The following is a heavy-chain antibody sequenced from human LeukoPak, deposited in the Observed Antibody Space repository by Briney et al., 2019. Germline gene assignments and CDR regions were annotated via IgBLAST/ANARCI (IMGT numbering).Heavy chain of an antibody. D-gene: IGHD1-7*01. Sequence: SETLSLTCAVYGGSFSNYYWSWIRQPPGEGLEWVGEINDSGRTNYNPSLMRRVTVSVDTSKNQFSLRLTSVTATDTAVYYCARRWNYGRNYYIDVWGNGATVSVSS. CDR3: ARRWNYGRNYYIDV. CDR2: INDSGRT. V-gene: IGHV4-34*01. CDR1: GGSFSNYY. J-gene: IGHJ6*03.